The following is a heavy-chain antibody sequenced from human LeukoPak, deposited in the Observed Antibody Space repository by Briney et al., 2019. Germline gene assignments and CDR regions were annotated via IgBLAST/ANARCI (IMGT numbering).Heavy chain of an antibody. CDR2: ISGSGGST. CDR1: GFTSSSYA. J-gene: IGHJ4*02. CDR3: AKDRGSGWYYFDY. Sequence: GGSLRLSCAASGFTSSSYAMSWVRQAPGKGLEWVSTISGSGGSTYYADSVKGRFTISRDNSKNTLYLQMNSLRAEDTAVYYCAKDRGSGWYYFDYWGQGTLVTVSS. D-gene: IGHD6-19*01. V-gene: IGHV3-23*01.